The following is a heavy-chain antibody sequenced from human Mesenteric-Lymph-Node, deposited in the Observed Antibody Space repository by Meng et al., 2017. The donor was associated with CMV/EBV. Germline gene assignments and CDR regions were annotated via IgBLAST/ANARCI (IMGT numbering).Heavy chain of an antibody. CDR1: TCTGYD. CDR3: ARGPDNWNYGSQNWFDP. J-gene: IGHJ5*02. D-gene: IGHD1-7*01. V-gene: IGHV1-2*06. Sequence: TCTGYDMHGERQDQGQGLGGMGRIKPNSGGTNEAQKLQGRVNMTRDTSSRTAYMELSRLRADDTAVYYCARGPDNWNYGSQNWFDPWGQGTLVTVSS. CDR2: IKPNSGGT.